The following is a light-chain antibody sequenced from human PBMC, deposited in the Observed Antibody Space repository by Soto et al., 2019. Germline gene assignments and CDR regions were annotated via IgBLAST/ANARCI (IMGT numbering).Light chain of an antibody. Sequence: EIVLTQSPAPVSLSLGERATLSCRASQSVNRQVLWYQHRPGQAPRLLIYDTYARAAGIPARVSGSGSATEFTLAIRILQSEDLSLCYSEHARGWPPAVGQGTKVDIK. CDR2: DTY. J-gene: IGKJ1*01. CDR1: QSVNRQ. V-gene: IGKV3-11*01. CDR3: EHARGWPPA.